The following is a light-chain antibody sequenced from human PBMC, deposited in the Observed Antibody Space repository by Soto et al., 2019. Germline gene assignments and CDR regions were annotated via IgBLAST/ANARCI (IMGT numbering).Light chain of an antibody. Sequence: EKVMTQSPATLSMSPGESATLSCRASQSVSSYLAWYQQKPGQAPRLLIYGASTRATGIPARFSGSGSGTEFTLIISSLQSEDFAVYYCQQYNNWPSWTFGQRTKVEIK. V-gene: IGKV3-15*01. CDR3: QQYNNWPSWT. CDR1: QSVSSY. J-gene: IGKJ1*01. CDR2: GAS.